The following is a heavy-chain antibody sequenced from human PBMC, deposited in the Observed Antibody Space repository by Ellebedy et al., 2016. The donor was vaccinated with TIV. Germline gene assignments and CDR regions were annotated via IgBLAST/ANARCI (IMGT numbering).Heavy chain of an antibody. CDR1: GFTFSNYA. CDR2: ISYDGTDK. CDR3: GRNSHFDWSFYIDY. D-gene: IGHD3-9*01. J-gene: IGHJ4*02. V-gene: IGHV3-30*12. Sequence: GESLKISCAAFGFTFSNYAMHWVRQAPGKGLEWVALISYDGTDKHHADSVKGRFTVSRDNSKNTLYLQMNTLRGDDTAVYYCGRNSHFDWSFYIDYWGQGTLVTVSS.